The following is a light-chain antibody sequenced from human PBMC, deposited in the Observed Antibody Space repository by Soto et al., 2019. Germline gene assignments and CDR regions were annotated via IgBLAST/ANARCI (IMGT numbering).Light chain of an antibody. CDR1: QSVSNSY. J-gene: IGKJ4*01. Sequence: EIVLTQSPGTLSLSPGERATLSCRASQSVSNSYLAWYRQKPGQAPTLLIYGASSRATGIPDRFSGSGSGTDFTLTISRLEPEDFVVYFCQQYGSSPLTFGGGTKVEIK. CDR3: QQYGSSPLT. V-gene: IGKV3-20*01. CDR2: GAS.